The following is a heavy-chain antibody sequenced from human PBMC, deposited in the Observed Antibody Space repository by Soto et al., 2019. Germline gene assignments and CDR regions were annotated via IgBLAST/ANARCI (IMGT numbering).Heavy chain of an antibody. J-gene: IGHJ6*03. CDR1: GFTFSDYY. V-gene: IGHV3-11*01. Sequence: PGGSLRLSCAASGFTFSDYYMSWIRQAPGKGLEWVSYISSSGSTIYYADSVKGRFTISRDNAKNSLYLQMNSLRAEDTAVYYCARDSSVEDYYYYIDVWGKGTTVTVSS. CDR2: ISSSGSTI. CDR3: ARDSSVEDYYYYIDV.